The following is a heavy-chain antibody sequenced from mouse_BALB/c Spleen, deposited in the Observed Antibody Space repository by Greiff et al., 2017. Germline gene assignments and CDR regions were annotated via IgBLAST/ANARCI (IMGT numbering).Heavy chain of an antibody. Sequence: EVQRVESGGGLVKPGGSLKLSCAASGFTFSSYTMSWVRQTPEKRLEWVATISSGGGNTYYPDSVKGRFTISRDNAKNNLYLQMSSLRSEDTALYYCARRGNYDAMDYWGQGTSVTVSS. V-gene: IGHV5-9*03. D-gene: IGHD2-1*01. CDR1: GFTFSSYT. CDR3: ARRGNYDAMDY. J-gene: IGHJ4*01. CDR2: ISSGGGNT.